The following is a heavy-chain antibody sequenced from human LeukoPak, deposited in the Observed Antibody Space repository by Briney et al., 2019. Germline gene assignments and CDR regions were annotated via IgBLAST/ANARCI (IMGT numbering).Heavy chain of an antibody. D-gene: IGHD4-11*01. J-gene: IGHJ6*03. CDR1: GFTFRKHW. V-gene: IGHV3-7*01. Sequence: GGSLRLSCAATGFTFRKHWMSWVRQTVGKGLECVAKIREDGNEKHYVDSVKGRFTISRDNAKKSLYLQTNSLRAGDTAVYYCAKTTITPPYYMDVWGKGTTVTVSS. CDR3: AKTTITPPYYMDV. CDR2: IREDGNEK.